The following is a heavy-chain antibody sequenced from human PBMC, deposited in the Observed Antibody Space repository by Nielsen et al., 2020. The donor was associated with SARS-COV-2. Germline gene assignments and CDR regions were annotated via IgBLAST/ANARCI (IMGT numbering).Heavy chain of an antibody. D-gene: IGHD3-10*01. CDR1: GYTFSHYV. J-gene: IGHJ5*02. Sequence: ASVKVSCKASGYTFSHYVINWVRQAPGQGLEWMGWMNTNTGEPMYAQDLTGRFVFSLDSSVSTAYLHIIGLKPEDTAVYYCARGGIALVRGTPERFDPWGQGTLVTVSS. CDR2: MNTNTGEP. CDR3: ARGGIALVRGTPERFDP. V-gene: IGHV7-4-1*02.